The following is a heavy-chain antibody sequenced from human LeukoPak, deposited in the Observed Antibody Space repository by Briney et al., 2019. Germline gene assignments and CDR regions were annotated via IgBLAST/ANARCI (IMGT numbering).Heavy chain of an antibody. V-gene: IGHV1-58*02. Sequence: ASVKVSCKASGFTFTSSAMQWVRQARGQRLEWIGWIVVGSSNTNYAQKFQERVTITRDMSTSTAYMELSSLRSEDTAVYYCAASLAPGYGMDVWGQGTTVTVSS. CDR2: IVVGSSNT. CDR1: GFTFTSSA. CDR3: AASLAPGYGMDV. D-gene: IGHD3-10*01. J-gene: IGHJ6*02.